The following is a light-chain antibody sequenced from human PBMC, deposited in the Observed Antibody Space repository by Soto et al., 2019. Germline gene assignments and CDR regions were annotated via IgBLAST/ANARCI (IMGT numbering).Light chain of an antibody. CDR3: LQYVSSPWT. CDR1: QTVGGRY. J-gene: IGKJ1*01. V-gene: IGKV3-20*01. CDR2: GAS. Sequence: EIVLTQSAATLSLSLGERATLSCGASQTVGGRYLAWFQQKPGQTPRLLIYGASTRAAGVPDRFSGSGSGTDFSLTINRLEPEDFAVYYCLQYVSSPWTFGQGTKVEV.